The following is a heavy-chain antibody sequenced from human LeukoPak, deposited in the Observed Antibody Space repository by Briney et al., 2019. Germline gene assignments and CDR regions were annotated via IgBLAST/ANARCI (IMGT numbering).Heavy chain of an antibody. V-gene: IGHV4-34*01. CDR1: GGSFSGYY. J-gene: IGHJ4*02. Sequence: SETLSLTCAVYGGSFSGYYWSRIRQPPGKGLEWIGEINHSGSTNYNPSLKSRVTISVDTSKNQFSLKLSSVTAADTAVYYCARGDPDYYDSSGYYSYDYWGQGTLVTVSS. D-gene: IGHD3-22*01. CDR3: ARGDPDYYDSSGYYSYDY. CDR2: INHSGST.